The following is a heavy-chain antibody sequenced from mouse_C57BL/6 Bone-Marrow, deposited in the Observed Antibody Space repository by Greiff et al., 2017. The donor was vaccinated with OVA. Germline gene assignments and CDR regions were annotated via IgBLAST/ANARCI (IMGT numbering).Heavy chain of an antibody. CDR2: ISSGGSYT. J-gene: IGHJ4*01. CDR1: GFTFSSYG. Sequence: DVQLVESGGDLVKPGGSLKLSCAASGFTFSSYGMSWVRQTPDKRLEWVATISSGGSYTYYPDSVKGRFTISRDNAKNPLYLQMSSLKSEDTAMCYGARRGNYGGDMDYWGQGTSVTVSS. V-gene: IGHV5-6*01. D-gene: IGHD2-1*01. CDR3: ARRGNYGGDMDY.